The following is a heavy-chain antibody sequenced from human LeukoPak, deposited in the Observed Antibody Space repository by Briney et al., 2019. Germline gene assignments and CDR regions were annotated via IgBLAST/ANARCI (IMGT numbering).Heavy chain of an antibody. D-gene: IGHD3-22*01. V-gene: IGHV3-23*01. J-gene: IGHJ4*02. CDR3: ASFDDSSGYYLSDY. Sequence: PGGSLRLSCVASGFTFSSYAMSWVRQAPGKGLEWVSAISGSGGSTYYADSVKGRFTISRDNSKNTLYLQMNSLRAEDTAVYYCASFDDSSGYYLSDYWGQGTLVTVSS. CDR1: GFTFSSYA. CDR2: ISGSGGST.